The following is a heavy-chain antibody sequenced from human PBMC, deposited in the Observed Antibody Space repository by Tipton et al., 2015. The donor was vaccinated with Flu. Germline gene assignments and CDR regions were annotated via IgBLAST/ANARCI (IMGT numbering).Heavy chain of an antibody. CDR1: GFTVSSNY. D-gene: IGHD6-13*01. CDR2: ICRSGTT. Sequence: SLRLSCAASGFTVSSNYMSCVRQAPGKGLEWVSVICRSGTTKYADSVKGRFTISRDNAKNSLYLQMNSLRAEDTAVYYCARSRAAAGTYYMDVWGKGTTVTVSS. CDR3: ARSRAAAGTYYMDV. J-gene: IGHJ6*03. V-gene: IGHV3-53*01.